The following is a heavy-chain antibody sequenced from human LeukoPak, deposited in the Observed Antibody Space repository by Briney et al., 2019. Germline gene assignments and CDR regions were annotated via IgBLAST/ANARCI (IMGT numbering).Heavy chain of an antibody. D-gene: IGHD6-25*01. CDR3: ARVQRVVDSTDWFDP. V-gene: IGHV1-2*02. Sequence: WASVKVSCKASGYTFTSYYMHWVRQAPGQGLEWMGWINPNSGGTNYAQKFQGRVTMTRDTSISTAYMELSRLRSDDTAVYYCARVQRVVDSTDWFDPWGQGTLVTVSS. CDR2: INPNSGGT. CDR1: GYTFTSYY. J-gene: IGHJ5*02.